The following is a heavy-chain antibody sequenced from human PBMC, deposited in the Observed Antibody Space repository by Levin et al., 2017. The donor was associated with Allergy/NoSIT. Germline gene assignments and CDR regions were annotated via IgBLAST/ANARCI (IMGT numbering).Heavy chain of an antibody. CDR1: GFTFSSYG. V-gene: IGHV3-30*18. D-gene: IGHD6-13*01. J-gene: IGHJ4*02. Sequence: GGSLRLSCAASGFTFSSYGMHWVRQAPGKGLEWVAVISYDGSEKYYADSVKVRFTISRDNSKNTLYLQMTSLRPEDTAVYYCAKDWGQYSSSWYNGGDYWGQGTLVTVAP. CDR2: ISYDGSEK. CDR3: AKDWGQYSSSWYNGGDY.